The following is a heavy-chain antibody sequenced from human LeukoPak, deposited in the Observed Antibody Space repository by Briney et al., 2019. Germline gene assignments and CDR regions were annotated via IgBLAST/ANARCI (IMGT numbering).Heavy chain of an antibody. CDR1: GFTFSSYG. D-gene: IGHD3-3*01. CDR3: AKDWAYEGSYYYMDV. V-gene: IGHV3-30*02. CDR2: IRYDGSNE. Sequence: SGGSLRLSCAASGFTFSSYGIHWVRQAPGKGLEWVTFIRYDGSNEYYADSVKGRFTISRDNSKNTLYLQMNSLRTEDTAVYYCAKDWAYEGSYYYMDVWGKGTTVTISS. J-gene: IGHJ6*03.